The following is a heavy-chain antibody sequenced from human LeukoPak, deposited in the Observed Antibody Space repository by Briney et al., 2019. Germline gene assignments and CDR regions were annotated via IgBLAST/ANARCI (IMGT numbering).Heavy chain of an antibody. J-gene: IGHJ4*02. D-gene: IGHD1-1*01. Sequence: SETLSLTCTVSGYSISSGYYWGWIRQPPGKGLEWIGSIYHSGSTYYNPSLKSRVTISVDTSKNQFSLKLSSVTAADTAVYYCASWIDYWGQGTLVTASS. CDR1: GYSISSGYY. V-gene: IGHV4-38-2*02. CDR3: ASWIDY. CDR2: IYHSGST.